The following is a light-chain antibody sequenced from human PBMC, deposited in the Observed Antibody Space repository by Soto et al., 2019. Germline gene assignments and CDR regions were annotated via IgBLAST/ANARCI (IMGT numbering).Light chain of an antibody. Sequence: EIVLTQSPVTLSLSPGERATLSCRASQSVSSGYLAWYQHKPGQAPRLLIFGASIRSAGIPDRFTGSGSGADFTLTISRLEPEDFAVYYCQQYGSSPRTFGQGTKVDIK. CDR2: GAS. J-gene: IGKJ1*01. V-gene: IGKV3-20*01. CDR1: QSVSSGY. CDR3: QQYGSSPRT.